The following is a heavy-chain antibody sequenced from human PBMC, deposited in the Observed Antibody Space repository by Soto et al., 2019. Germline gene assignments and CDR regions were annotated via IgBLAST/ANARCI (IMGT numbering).Heavy chain of an antibody. J-gene: IGHJ6*02. CDR3: ARLCRIAAQSHYYYYYGMDV. D-gene: IGHD6-6*01. CDR1: GGSFSGYY. CDR2: INHSGST. Sequence: SETLSLTCAVYGGSFSGYYWSWIRQPPGKGLEWIGEINHSGSTNYNPSLKSRVTISVDTSKNQFSLKLSSVTAADTAVYYCARLCRIAAQSHYYYYYGMDVWGQGTTVTVSS. V-gene: IGHV4-34*01.